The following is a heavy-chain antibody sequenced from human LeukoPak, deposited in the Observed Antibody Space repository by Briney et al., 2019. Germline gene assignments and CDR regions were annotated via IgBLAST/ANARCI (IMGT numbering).Heavy chain of an antibody. Sequence: GGSLRLSCAASGFTVSSNYMSWVRQAPGKGLEWVSVIYSGGSTYYADSVKGRFTISRDNSKNTLYLQMNSLKAEDTAVYYCARDPDGYRQGHHFDYWGQGTLVAVSS. D-gene: IGHD5-18*01. CDR3: ARDPDGYRQGHHFDY. CDR1: GFTVSSNY. CDR2: IYSGGST. J-gene: IGHJ4*02. V-gene: IGHV3-66*01.